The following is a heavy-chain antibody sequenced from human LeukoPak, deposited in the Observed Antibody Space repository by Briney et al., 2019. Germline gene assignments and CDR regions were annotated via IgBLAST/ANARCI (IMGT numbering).Heavy chain of an antibody. CDR1: GFTFSTYP. CDR2: ISYDGSNK. CDR3: ARAKVVPASFDY. V-gene: IGHV3-30-3*01. D-gene: IGHD2-2*01. J-gene: IGHJ4*02. Sequence: GGSLRLSCAASGFTFSTYPMNWVRQAPGKGLEWVAVISYDGSNKYYADSVKGRFTISRDNSKNTLYLQMNSLRAEDTAVYYCARAKVVPASFDYWGQGTLVTVSS.